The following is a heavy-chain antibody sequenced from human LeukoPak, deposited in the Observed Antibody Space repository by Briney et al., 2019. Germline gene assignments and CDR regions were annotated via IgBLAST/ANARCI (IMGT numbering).Heavy chain of an antibody. D-gene: IGHD1-26*01. V-gene: IGHV3-74*01. CDR3: ARGSTAPIVGPRDAFHM. CDR2: INTDGSTT. CDR1: GFTFSRYW. J-gene: IGHJ3*02. Sequence: PGGSLRLSCAASGFTFSRYWMHWVRHPPGKGLVWVSHINTDGSTTTYADSVRGRFTISRDNAKNTLYLQMNSLRAEDTAVYYCARGSTAPIVGPRDAFHMWGQGTMVTVSS.